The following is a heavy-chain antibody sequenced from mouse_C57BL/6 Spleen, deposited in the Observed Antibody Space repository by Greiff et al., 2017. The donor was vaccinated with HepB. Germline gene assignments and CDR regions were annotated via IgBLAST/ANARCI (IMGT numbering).Heavy chain of an antibody. CDR1: GFTFTDYY. Sequence: EVKLVESGGGLVQPGGSLSLSCAASGFTFTDYYMSWVRHPPGKALEWLGFIRNKANGYTTEYSASVKGRFTISRDNSQSILYLQRNALRAEDSATYYCAGDYYAMDYWGQGTSVTVSS. V-gene: IGHV7-3*01. J-gene: IGHJ4*01. CDR2: IRNKANGYTT. CDR3: AGDYYAMDY.